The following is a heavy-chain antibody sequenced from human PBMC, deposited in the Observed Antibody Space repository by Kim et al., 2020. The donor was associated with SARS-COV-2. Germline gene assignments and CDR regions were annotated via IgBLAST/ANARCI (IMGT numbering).Heavy chain of an antibody. CDR3: ARQARGVIPLIDY. J-gene: IGHJ4*02. Sequence: SETLSLTCAVYGGSFSGYYWSWIRQPPGKGLEWIGEINHSGSTNYNPSLKSRVTISVDTSKNQFSLKLSSVTAADTAVYYCARQARGVIPLIDYWGQGTLVTVSS. CDR1: GGSFSGYY. D-gene: IGHD3-10*01. CDR2: INHSGST. V-gene: IGHV4-34*01.